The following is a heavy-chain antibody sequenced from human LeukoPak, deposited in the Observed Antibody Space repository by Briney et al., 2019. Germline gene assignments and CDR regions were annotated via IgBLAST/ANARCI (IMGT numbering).Heavy chain of an antibody. Sequence: GGSLRLSCTASGFTFSNYGMHWVRQAPGKGLEWVAVMWVWNDGSNEYYADSVKGRFTIARDNSKNTLYLQMVSLRAEDAADYYCARDRFPHDNAHYGMDVWGQGTTVTVSS. CDR1: GFTFSNYG. CDR2: MWVWNDGSNE. V-gene: IGHV3-33*01. CDR3: ARDRFPHDNAHYGMDV. D-gene: IGHD3-16*01. J-gene: IGHJ6*02.